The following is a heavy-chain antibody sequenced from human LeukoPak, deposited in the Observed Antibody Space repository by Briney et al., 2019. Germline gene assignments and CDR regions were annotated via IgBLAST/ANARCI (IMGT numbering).Heavy chain of an antibody. V-gene: IGHV3-23*01. CDR1: GFTVSSYV. CDR3: AKVTLRGGGRNHDAFDV. CDR2: ITGSDSRT. D-gene: IGHD2-15*01. J-gene: IGHJ3*01. Sequence: GGSLRLSCAASGFTVSSYVMTWVRQAPGKGLEWVSVITGSDSRTYYADSVKGRFSISRDNSKNTVYLQMDSLRAEDTAAYYCAKVTLRGGGRNHDAFDVWGQGTMVTVSS.